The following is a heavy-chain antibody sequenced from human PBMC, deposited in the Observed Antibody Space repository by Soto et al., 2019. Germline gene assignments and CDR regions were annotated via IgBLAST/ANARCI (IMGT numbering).Heavy chain of an antibody. D-gene: IGHD3-10*01. J-gene: IGHJ4*02. CDR2: IKFDGSRT. V-gene: IGHV3-74*03. CDR3: ARDEGNAMIRGYDN. CDR1: GFIFSDYW. Sequence: EAQLVQSGGGLVQPGGSMRLSCAASGFIFSDYWMHWVRQPPGKGLVWVSSIKFDGSRTPYADSVEGRFTISRDNAKNTIYLQMNSLSDEDTAVYYCARDEGNAMIRGYDNWGKGTLATVS.